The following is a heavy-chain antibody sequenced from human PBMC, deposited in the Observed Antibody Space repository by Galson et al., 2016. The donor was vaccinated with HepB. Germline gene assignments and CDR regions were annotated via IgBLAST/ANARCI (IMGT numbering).Heavy chain of an antibody. CDR2: IDASNNYI. V-gene: IGHV3-21*01. Sequence: SLRLSCAASGFTFNIYSMNWVRQAPGKGLEWVSFIDASNNYIYYADSVQGRFTISRDNAKNSLYLQMSSLRAEDTAVYYCATDTMPSGRLGALSYWGQGTLVTVSS. J-gene: IGHJ4*02. CDR3: ATDTMPSGRLGALSY. CDR1: GFTFNIYS. D-gene: IGHD3-16*01.